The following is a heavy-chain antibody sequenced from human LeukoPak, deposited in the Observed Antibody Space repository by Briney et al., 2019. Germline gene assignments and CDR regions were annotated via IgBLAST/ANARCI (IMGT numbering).Heavy chain of an antibody. Sequence: GGSLRLSCAASGFTFSSYWMSWVRQAPGKGLEWVANIKQDGSEKNYVDSVKGRFTISRDNAKNSLYLQMNSLRAEDTAVYYCARSITMMGGGEDAFDIWGQGTMVTVSS. V-gene: IGHV3-7*01. CDR3: ARSITMMGGGEDAFDI. CDR1: GFTFSSYW. D-gene: IGHD3-22*01. CDR2: IKQDGSEK. J-gene: IGHJ3*02.